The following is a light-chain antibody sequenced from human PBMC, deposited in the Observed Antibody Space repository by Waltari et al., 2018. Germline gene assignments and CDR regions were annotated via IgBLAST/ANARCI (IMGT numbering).Light chain of an antibody. V-gene: IGLV1-44*01. Sequence: QSMLPQPPSASGTPGQRVTISCSGSSSHIGSNTVNWYQQPPGTAPKLLSYSNNQRPSGVPDRFSGSKSGTSASLAISGLQSEDEADYYCAAWDDSLNGDVVFGGGTKLTVL. CDR2: SNN. CDR3: AAWDDSLNGDVV. CDR1: SSHIGSNT. J-gene: IGLJ2*01.